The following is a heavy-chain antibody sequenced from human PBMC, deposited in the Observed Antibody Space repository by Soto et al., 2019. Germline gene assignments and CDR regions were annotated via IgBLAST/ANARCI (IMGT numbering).Heavy chain of an antibody. CDR1: GGTFSIYA. V-gene: IGHV1-69*01. D-gene: IGHD3-10*01. J-gene: IGHJ3*02. CDR3: AREGREINPDDFDI. CDR2: IIPIFGTA. Sequence: SVXVSFKASGGTFSIYAIILVLQAPGQGLEWMGGIIPIFGTANYAQKFQGRVTITADESTSTAYMELSSLRSEDTAVYYCAREGREINPDDFDIWGQGTMVTV.